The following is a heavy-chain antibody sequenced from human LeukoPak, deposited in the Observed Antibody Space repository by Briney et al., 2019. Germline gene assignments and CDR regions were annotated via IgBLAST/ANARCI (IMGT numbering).Heavy chain of an antibody. CDR3: ARAAGDDYYFDY. D-gene: IGHD3-10*01. J-gene: IGHJ4*02. CDR1: GGSISSGGYY. Sequence: SETLSLTCTVSGGSISSGGYYWSWIRQHPGKGLEWIGYIYYSGSTYYNPSLKSRVTISVDTSKNQFSLKLSSVTAADTAVYYCARAAGDDYYFDYWGQGTLVTVSS. CDR2: IYYSGST. V-gene: IGHV4-31*03.